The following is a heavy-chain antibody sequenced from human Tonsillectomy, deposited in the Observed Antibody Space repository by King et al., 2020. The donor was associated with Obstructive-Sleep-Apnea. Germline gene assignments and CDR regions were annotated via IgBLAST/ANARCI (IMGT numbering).Heavy chain of an antibody. CDR1: GGSISSYY. CDR2: IYYSGST. Sequence: LQLQESGPGLVKPSETLSLTCTVSGGSISSYYWSWIRQPPGKGLEWIGYIYYSGSTNYNPSLKSRVTISVDTSKNQFSLKLSSVTAADTAVYYCATYDYGGNSFDYWGQGTLVTVSS. D-gene: IGHD4-23*01. V-gene: IGHV4-59*08. J-gene: IGHJ4*02. CDR3: ATYDYGGNSFDY.